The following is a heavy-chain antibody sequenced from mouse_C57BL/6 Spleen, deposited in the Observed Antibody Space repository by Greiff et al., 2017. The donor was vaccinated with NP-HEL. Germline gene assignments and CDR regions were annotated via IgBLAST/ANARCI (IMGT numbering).Heavy chain of an antibody. CDR1: GYTFTSYW. D-gene: IGHD1-1*01. J-gene: IGHJ2*01. Sequence: QVQLQQPGAELVKAGASVKMSCKASGYTFTSYWMHWVKQRLGQGLEWFAETNPTNGRTYYNEKFKSKATLPVDKSSSTAYMLLSGPTFEDSAVYYCARIKKIVATYFDYWGRGTPLTVSS. V-gene: IGHV1S81*02. CDR2: TNPTNGRT. CDR3: ARIKKIVATYFDY.